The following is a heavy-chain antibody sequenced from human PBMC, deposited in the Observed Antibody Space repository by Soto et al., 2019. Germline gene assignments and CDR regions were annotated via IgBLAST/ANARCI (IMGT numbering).Heavy chain of an antibody. CDR2: IGGNGGTT. Sequence: EVQLLDSGGGLVQPGGSLRLSCVASGFTFSTYAMSWVRQAPGKGLEWVSGIGGNGGTTRYADSVKGRFTISRDNSKNTLYLHMNSLRVEDTAVYYCAKTLYGGCDYWGRGTLVTVSS. CDR1: GFTFSTYA. V-gene: IGHV3-23*01. D-gene: IGHD5-12*01. CDR3: AKTLYGGCDY. J-gene: IGHJ4*02.